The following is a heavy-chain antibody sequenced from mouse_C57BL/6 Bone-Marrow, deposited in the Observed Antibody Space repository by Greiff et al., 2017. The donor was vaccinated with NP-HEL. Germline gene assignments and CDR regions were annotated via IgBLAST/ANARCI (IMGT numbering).Heavy chain of an antibody. Sequence: QVQLQQPGAELVMPGASVKLSCKASGYTFTSYWMHWVKQRPGQGLEWIGEIDTSDSYTNYNQKFKGKSTLTVDKSSSTAYMQLSSLTSEDSAVYYCARSGDGYYPFAYWGQGTLVTVSA. V-gene: IGHV1-69*01. D-gene: IGHD2-3*01. J-gene: IGHJ3*01. CDR3: ARSGDGYYPFAY. CDR1: GYTFTSYW. CDR2: IDTSDSYT.